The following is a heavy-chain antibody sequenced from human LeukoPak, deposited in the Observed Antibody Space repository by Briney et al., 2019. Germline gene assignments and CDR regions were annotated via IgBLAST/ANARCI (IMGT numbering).Heavy chain of an antibody. CDR3: AKGQQLVGY. Sequence: GGSLRRSCAASGFTFSTYDMSWVRQAPGKGLEWVSAISVTGGTTYYADSVKGRFTTSRDNSKNTLYLQMNSLRAEDTAVYYCAKGQQLVGYWGQGTLVTVSS. D-gene: IGHD6-13*01. CDR2: ISVTGGTT. CDR1: GFTFSTYD. V-gene: IGHV3-23*01. J-gene: IGHJ4*02.